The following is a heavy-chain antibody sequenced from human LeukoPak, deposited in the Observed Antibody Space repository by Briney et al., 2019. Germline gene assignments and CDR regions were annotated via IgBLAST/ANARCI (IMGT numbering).Heavy chain of an antibody. Sequence: PSETLSLTCTVSGGSINNYYWSWLRQPPGKGLECVGYIYYSGTTNYNPSLKSRVTISVDTSKNQFSLKLSSVTAADTAVYYCARDLVEEYYFDYWGQGTLVTVSS. D-gene: IGHD3-16*01. CDR3: ARDLVEEYYFDY. J-gene: IGHJ4*02. CDR1: GGSINNYY. CDR2: IYYSGTT. V-gene: IGHV4-59*12.